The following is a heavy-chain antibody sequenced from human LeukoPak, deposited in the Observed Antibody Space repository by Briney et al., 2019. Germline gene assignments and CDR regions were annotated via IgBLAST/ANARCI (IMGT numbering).Heavy chain of an antibody. V-gene: IGHV4-4*02. J-gene: IGHJ4*02. CDR3: SRENGAFSPFGY. CDR1: GGSITSTNW. CDR2: VSLSGLT. D-gene: IGHD2-8*01. Sequence: SGTLCLTCGVSGGSITSTNWWSWGRQPPGQGLEWIGEVSLSGLTNYNPSLSSRVIMALDTSKNHLSLHLTSVTAADTAVYYCSRENGAFSPFGYWGQGYLVTVLS.